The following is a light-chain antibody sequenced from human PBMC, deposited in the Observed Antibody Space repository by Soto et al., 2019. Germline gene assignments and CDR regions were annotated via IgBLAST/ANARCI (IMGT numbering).Light chain of an antibody. CDR2: QTS. V-gene: IGKV3-20*01. J-gene: IGKJ5*01. CDR3: QQYGSSPIT. CDR1: QYINTR. Sequence: EIVLTQSPATLSSFPGDRVTLSCRASQYINTRLAWYQHRPGQAPRLLIYQTSIRAAGIPARFSASGSGTDFTLTIRGLGPEDAALYYCQQYGSSPITFGQGTRLEIK.